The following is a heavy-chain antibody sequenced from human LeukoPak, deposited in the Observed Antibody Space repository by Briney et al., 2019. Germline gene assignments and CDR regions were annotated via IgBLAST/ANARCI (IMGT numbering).Heavy chain of an antibody. CDR1: GGSISSGGYY. CDR2: IYYSGST. Sequence: SQTLSLTCTVSGGSISSGGYYWSWIRQHPGKGLEWIGYIYYSGSTYYNPSLKSRVTISVDTSKNQFSLKLSSVTAADTAVYYCAKTPLYGGNAAYFQHWGQGTLVTVSS. D-gene: IGHD4-23*01. J-gene: IGHJ1*01. CDR3: AKTPLYGGNAAYFQH. V-gene: IGHV4-31*03.